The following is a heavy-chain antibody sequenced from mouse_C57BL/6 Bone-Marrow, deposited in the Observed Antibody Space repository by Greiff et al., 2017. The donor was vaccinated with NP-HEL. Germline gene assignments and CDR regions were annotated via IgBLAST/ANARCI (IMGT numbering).Heavy chain of an antibody. Sequence: QVQLQQPGAELVMPGASVKLSCTASGYSFTSYWMHWVKQRPAQGLEWIGEIGPSDSYTNYNQKFKGKSTFTVDKSSSTAYLQFSSLTSEVSAVYYCAREGYYSNPYYYAMDYWGQGTAVTVTS. CDR3: AREGYYSNPYYYAMDY. CDR2: IGPSDSYT. J-gene: IGHJ4*01. V-gene: IGHV1-69*01. CDR1: GYSFTSYW. D-gene: IGHD2-5*01.